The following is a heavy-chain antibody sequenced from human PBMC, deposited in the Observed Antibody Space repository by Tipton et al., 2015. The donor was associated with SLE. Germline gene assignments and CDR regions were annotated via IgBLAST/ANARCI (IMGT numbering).Heavy chain of an antibody. Sequence: VKPSETLSLTCTVSGGSISSHYWSWIRQPPGKGLEWIGYIYYSGSTNYNPSLKSRVTISVDTSKNQFSLKLSSVTAADTAVYYCARVRISSWLDYWGQGTLVTVAS. CDR3: ARVRISSWLDY. CDR1: GGSISSHY. D-gene: IGHD6-13*01. V-gene: IGHV4-59*11. J-gene: IGHJ4*02. CDR2: IYYSGST.